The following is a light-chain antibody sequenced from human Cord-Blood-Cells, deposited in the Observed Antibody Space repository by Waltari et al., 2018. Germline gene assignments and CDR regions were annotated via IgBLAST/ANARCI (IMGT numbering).Light chain of an antibody. CDR2: DVS. CDR3: CSYAGSYTLV. J-gene: IGLJ2*01. CDR1: SRDVGCSNY. Sequence: QSALTQPRSVSGSPGQYVTISCTGPSRDVGCSNYVLWYQQHPGKAPQLMIYDVSNRPSGVPDRFSGSKSGNTASLTISGLQAEDEADYYCCSYAGSYTLVFGGGTKLTVL. V-gene: IGLV2-11*01.